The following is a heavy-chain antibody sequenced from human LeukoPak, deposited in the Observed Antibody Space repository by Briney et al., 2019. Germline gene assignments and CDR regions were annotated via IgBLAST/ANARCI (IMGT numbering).Heavy chain of an antibody. CDR3: ARDLHSSGWYTRGGFDY. CDR1: GFTFSSYD. D-gene: IGHD6-19*01. Sequence: GGSLRLSCAVSGFTFSSYDMSWVRQAPGKGLEWVSGISGSGGSTYYADSVKGRFTISRDNAKNSLYLQMNSLRAEDTAVYYCARDLHSSGWYTRGGFDYWGQGTLVTVSS. CDR2: ISGSGGST. J-gene: IGHJ4*02. V-gene: IGHV3-23*01.